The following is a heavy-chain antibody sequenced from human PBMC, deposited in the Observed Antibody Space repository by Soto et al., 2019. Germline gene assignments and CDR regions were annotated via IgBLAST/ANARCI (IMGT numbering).Heavy chain of an antibody. Sequence: GGSLRLSCAASGFSFTTYGMHWVRQAPGKGLEWLAVMSSDGTKTYYADAVKGRLSISRDSSRNTVYLQMNNLKTEDTAVYYFAKGGDVYNSFFGYWGQGTLVTVSS. CDR1: GFSFTTYG. D-gene: IGHD3-10*01. J-gene: IGHJ4*02. CDR2: MSSDGTKT. CDR3: AKGGDVYNSFFGY. V-gene: IGHV3-30*18.